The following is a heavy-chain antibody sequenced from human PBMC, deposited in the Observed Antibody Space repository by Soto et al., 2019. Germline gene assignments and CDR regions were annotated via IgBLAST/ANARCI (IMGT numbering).Heavy chain of an antibody. CDR1: GGSISSGGYY. CDR2: IYYSGST. J-gene: IGHJ4*02. V-gene: IGHV4-31*03. D-gene: IGHD6-19*01. CDR3: ARVRIAVAGKGYFDY. Sequence: SETLSLTCTVSGGSISSGGYYWSWIRQHPGKGLEWIGYIYYSGSTYYNPSLKSRVTISVDTSKNQFSLKLSSVTAADTAVYYCARVRIAVAGKGYFDYWGQGTLVTVSS.